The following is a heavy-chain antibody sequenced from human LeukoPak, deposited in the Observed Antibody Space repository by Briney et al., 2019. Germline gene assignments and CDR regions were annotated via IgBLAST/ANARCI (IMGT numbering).Heavy chain of an antibody. J-gene: IGHJ6*03. D-gene: IGHD3-10*01. V-gene: IGHV1-24*01. CDR3: ARPRFPYYRLSGADYYYMDV. Sequence: ASVKVSCKVSGYTLTELSMHWVRQAPGKGLEWMGGFDPEDGGTIYAQKFQGRVTITADKSASAAYMELSSLRSEDTAVYYCARPRFPYYRLSGADYYYMDVWGKGTTVTVSS. CDR2: FDPEDGGT. CDR1: GYTLTELS.